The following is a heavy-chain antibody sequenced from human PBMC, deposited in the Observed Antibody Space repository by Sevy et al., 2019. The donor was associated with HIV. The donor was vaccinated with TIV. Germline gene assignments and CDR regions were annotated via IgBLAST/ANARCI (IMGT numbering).Heavy chain of an antibody. CDR3: GRRGYDGSGSNWFDS. J-gene: IGHJ5*01. D-gene: IGHD3-22*01. CDR2: IYYSGST. CDR1: AGSISSYY. Sequence: SETLSLTCTVSAGSISSYYWTWIRQPPGKGLEWIGFIYYSGSTNYNPSLKSRVTISVDTSKNQFSLNLSSVTAADTAVYYCGRRGYDGSGSNWFDSWGQGTLVTVSS. V-gene: IGHV4-59*01.